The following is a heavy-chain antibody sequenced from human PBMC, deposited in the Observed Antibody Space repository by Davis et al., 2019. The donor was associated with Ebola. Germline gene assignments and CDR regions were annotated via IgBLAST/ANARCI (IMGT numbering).Heavy chain of an antibody. CDR1: GGTFSSYA. J-gene: IGHJ4*02. CDR2: NIPVFATA. CDR3: ARELAGLYYFDY. V-gene: IGHV1-69*13. Sequence: SVKVSCKASGGTFSSYAFSWVRQAPGQGLEWMGGNIPVFATANYAQKFQDRLMITADASTSTAYMELSSLRSDDTAVYYCARELAGLYYFDYWGQGTLVTVSS. D-gene: IGHD6-19*01.